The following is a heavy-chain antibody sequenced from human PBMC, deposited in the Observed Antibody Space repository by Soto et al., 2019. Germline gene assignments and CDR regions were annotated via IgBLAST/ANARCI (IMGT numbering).Heavy chain of an antibody. CDR2: IKSKTDGGTT. D-gene: IGHD2-8*01. CDR3: TTDPQGLVLMVYATSDWFDP. J-gene: IGHJ5*02. V-gene: IGHV3-15*01. Sequence: PXVSLRLSFAASGFTVSNACMSWVRQAPGKGLEWVGRIKSKTDGGTTDYAAPVKGRFTISRDDSKNTLYLQMNSLKTEDTAVYYCTTDPQGLVLMVYATSDWFDPWGKGTLVTVSS. CDR1: GFTVSNAC.